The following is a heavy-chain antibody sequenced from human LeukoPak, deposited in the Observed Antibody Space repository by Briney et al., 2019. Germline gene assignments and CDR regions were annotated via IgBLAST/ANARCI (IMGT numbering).Heavy chain of an antibody. J-gene: IGHJ4*02. Sequence: GGSLRLSRAASGSTVNTTGVNSVRQAPGKGLEWVSYISGSGNAKHYTDSVKGRFTISRANAKSALYLQMNSLRAEDTAVCFRVGDYVFYFDYWGQGTLVTVSS. CDR1: GSTVNTTG. D-gene: IGHD3-16*01. CDR3: VGDYVFYFDY. CDR2: ISGSGNAK. V-gene: IGHV3-48*01.